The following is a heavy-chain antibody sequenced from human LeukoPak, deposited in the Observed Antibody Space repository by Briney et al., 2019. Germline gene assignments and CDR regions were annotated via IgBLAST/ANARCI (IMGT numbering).Heavy chain of an antibody. CDR3: AAGALGQQLVHGSFVTPFDX. J-gene: IGHJ4*02. CDR1: GGSISSYY. CDR2: IYYSGST. V-gene: IGHV4-59*01. Sequence: SQTLSLTCTVPGGSISSYYWSWIRQPPGKGLEWIGYIYYSGSTNYNPSLKSRVTISVDTSKNQFSLKLSSVTAADTAVYYCAAGALGQQLVHGSFVTPFDXXXQGTLVTVSS. D-gene: IGHD6-13*01.